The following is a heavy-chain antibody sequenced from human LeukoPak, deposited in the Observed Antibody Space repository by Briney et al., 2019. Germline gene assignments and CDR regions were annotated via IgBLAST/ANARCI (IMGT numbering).Heavy chain of an antibody. V-gene: IGHV4-59*08. CDR2: IYYSGST. CDR1: GGSISSYY. J-gene: IGHJ4*02. Sequence: SETLSLTCTVSGGSISSYYWSWIRQPPGKGLERIGYIYYSGSTNYNPSLKSRVSISVDTSKNQFSLKLSSVTAADTAVYYCARHGSYRYYFDYWGQGTLVTVSS. CDR3: ARHGSYRYYFDY. D-gene: IGHD1-26*01.